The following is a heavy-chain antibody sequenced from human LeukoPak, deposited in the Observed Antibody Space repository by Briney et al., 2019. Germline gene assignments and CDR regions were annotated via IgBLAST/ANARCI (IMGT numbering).Heavy chain of an antibody. CDR2: INTDGTVT. D-gene: IGHD5-24*01. V-gene: IGHV3-74*01. CDR3: ARSRVEMATSLLDY. CDR1: GFTFSKYW. Sequence: AGGSLRLSCAASGFTFSKYWMLWVRHAPGKGLESVSRINTDGTVTTYADSVKGRFTISRDNAKNTLYLQMNSLRAEDTAVYYCARSRVEMATSLLDYWGQGTLVTVSS. J-gene: IGHJ4*02.